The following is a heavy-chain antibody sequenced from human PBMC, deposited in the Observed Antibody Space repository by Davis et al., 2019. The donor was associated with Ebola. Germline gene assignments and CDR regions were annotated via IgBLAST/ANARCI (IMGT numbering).Heavy chain of an antibody. Sequence: GESLKISCAASGFTFSSYSMNWVRQAPGKGLEWVSSISSSSSYIYYADSVKGRFTISRDNAKNSLYLQMNSLRAEDTAVYYCAKGQDIVVVPAAIGWGSTYYYAMDGWGQGTTVTVSS. J-gene: IGHJ6*02. CDR2: ISSSSSYI. CDR3: AKGQDIVVVPAAIGWGSTYYYAMDG. D-gene: IGHD2-2*01. CDR1: GFTFSSYS. V-gene: IGHV3-21*04.